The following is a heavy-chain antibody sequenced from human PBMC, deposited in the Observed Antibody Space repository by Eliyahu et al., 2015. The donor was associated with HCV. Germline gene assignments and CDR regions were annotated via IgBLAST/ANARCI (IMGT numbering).Heavy chain of an antibody. CDR3: ARVALGVLSPRFDP. J-gene: IGHJ5*02. Sequence: QLQLQESGPGLVKPSETLSLTCTVSGGSISSSSYYWGWIRQPPGKGLEGIGSIYYSGSTYYNPSLKSRVTISVDTSKNQFSLKLSSVTAADTAVYYCARVALGVLSPRFDPWGQGTLVTVSS. CDR1: GGSISSSSYY. V-gene: IGHV4-39*01. D-gene: IGHD2/OR15-2a*01. CDR2: IYYSGST.